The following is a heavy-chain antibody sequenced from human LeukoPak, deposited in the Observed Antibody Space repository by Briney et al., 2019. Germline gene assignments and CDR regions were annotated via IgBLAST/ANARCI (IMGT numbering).Heavy chain of an antibody. CDR1: GGSISSYY. V-gene: IGHV4-59*01. D-gene: IGHD2-21*02. J-gene: IGHJ5*02. CDR3: ASVTGTKYNWFDP. CDR2: IYYSGST. Sequence: SETLSLTCTVSGGSISSYYWSWIRQPPGKGLEWIGYIYYSGSTNYNPSLKSRVTISVDTSKNQFSLKLSSVTAADTAVYYCASVTGTKYNWFDPWGQRTLVTVSS.